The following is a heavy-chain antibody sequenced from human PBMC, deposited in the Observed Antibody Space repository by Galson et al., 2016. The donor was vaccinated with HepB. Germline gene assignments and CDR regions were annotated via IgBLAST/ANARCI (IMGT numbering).Heavy chain of an antibody. D-gene: IGHD6-19*01. Sequence: SLRLSCAASGFSFNIYSMHWVRQAPGKGLEWVSSISSSSTYIYYADSVKGRFTISRDNAKNSLYLQMSSLRGEDTAVYYCASGCGGLAISVAGVDFDFWGQGTLVTVSS. CDR1: GFSFNIYS. V-gene: IGHV3-21*01. CDR2: ISSSSTYI. J-gene: IGHJ4*02. CDR3: ASGCGGLAISVAGVDFDF.